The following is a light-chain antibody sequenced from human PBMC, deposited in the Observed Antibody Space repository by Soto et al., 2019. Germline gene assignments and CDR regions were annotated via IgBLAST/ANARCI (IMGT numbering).Light chain of an antibody. CDR3: QQYGSSPLI. Sequence: EIVLTQSPDTLSLSPGERATLSCRASQSVPSTYLAWYHQKPGQAPRLLVYATSSRATGIPDRFSGSGSGTDFALTISSLEPEAFAVYYCQQYGSSPLIFGEGTKVELQ. CDR2: ATS. CDR1: QSVPSTY. V-gene: IGKV3-20*01. J-gene: IGKJ4*01.